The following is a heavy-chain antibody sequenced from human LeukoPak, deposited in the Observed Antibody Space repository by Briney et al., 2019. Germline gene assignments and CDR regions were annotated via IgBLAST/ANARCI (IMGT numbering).Heavy chain of an antibody. Sequence: SETLSLTCSVSGGSIYTYYWSWIRQSPGKGLEWIGYIYHSGSTNYNPSLKSRVTISVDTSKNQFSLKLSSVTAADTAVYYCASVNSAVAAALDYCGQGTLVTVSS. CDR2: IYHSGST. CDR3: ASVNSAVAAALDY. V-gene: IGHV4-59*01. D-gene: IGHD6-13*01. J-gene: IGHJ4*02. CDR1: GGSIYTYY.